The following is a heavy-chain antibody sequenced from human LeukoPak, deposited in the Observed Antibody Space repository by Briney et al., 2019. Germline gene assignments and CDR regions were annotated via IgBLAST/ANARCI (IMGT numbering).Heavy chain of an antibody. CDR3: ARVPEARLTPYHWFDP. CDR1: GSSISSDY. D-gene: IGHD6-6*01. V-gene: IGHV4-59*01. CDR2: IYYSGST. Sequence: SETLSLTCTVSGSSISSDYWSWIRQPPGKGLEWIGYIYYSGSTNYNPSLKSRVTISVDTSKNQFSLKLSSVTAADTAVYYCARVPEARLTPYHWFDPWGQGTLVNVSS. J-gene: IGHJ5*02.